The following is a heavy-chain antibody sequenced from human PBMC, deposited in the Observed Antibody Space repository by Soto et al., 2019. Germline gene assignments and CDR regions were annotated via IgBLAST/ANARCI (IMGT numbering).Heavy chain of an antibody. V-gene: IGHV4-30-4*01. CDR2: IYYSGST. CDR1: GGSISSGDYY. D-gene: IGHD3-22*01. J-gene: IGHJ6*02. Sequence: PSETLSLTCTVSGGSISSGDYYWSWIRQPPGKGLEWIGYIYYSGSTYYNPSLKSRVTISVDTSKNQFSLKLSSVTAADTAVYYCARGNYYDSSGYYRTYGMDVWGQGTKVTVSS. CDR3: ARGNYYDSSGYYRTYGMDV.